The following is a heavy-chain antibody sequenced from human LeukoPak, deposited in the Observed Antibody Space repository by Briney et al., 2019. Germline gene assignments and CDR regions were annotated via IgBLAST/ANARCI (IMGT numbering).Heavy chain of an antibody. J-gene: IGHJ3*02. CDR3: VRAQAVRAPAFDI. CDR1: GFTFSDHD. CDR2: IRKKVNTYTT. D-gene: IGHD3-10*01. Sequence: GGSLRPSCAASGFTFSDHDMDWVRQAPGKGLEWVGRIRKKVNTYTTEYAASVKGRFCISRDDSKTSLYLQMNSLKTEDTAVYYGVRAQAVRAPAFDIWGQRTMVTVSS. V-gene: IGHV3-72*01.